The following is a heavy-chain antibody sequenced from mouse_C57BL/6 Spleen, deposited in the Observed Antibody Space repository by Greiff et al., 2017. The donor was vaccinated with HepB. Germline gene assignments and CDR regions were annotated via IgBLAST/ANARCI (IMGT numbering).Heavy chain of an antibody. CDR1: GYTFTSYW. V-gene: IGHV1-64*01. CDR2: IHPNSGST. D-gene: IGHD2-3*01. J-gene: IGHJ1*03. Sequence: QVQLQQPGAELVKPGASVKLSCKASGYTFTSYWMHWVKQRPGQGLEWIGMIHPNSGSTNYNEMFKSKATLTVDKSSSTAYMQLSSLTSEDSAVYYCARWLLRYFDVWGTGTTVTVSS. CDR3: ARWLLRYFDV.